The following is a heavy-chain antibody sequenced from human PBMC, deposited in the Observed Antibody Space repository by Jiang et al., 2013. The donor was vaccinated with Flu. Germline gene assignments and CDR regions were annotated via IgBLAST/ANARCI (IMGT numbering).Heavy chain of an antibody. J-gene: IGHJ3*02. Sequence: KPSETLSLTCAVYGGSFSGYYWSWIRQPPGKGLEWIGEINHSGSTNYNPSLKSRVTISVDTSKNQFSLKLSSVTAADTAVYYCARISGATTTDIWGQGTMVTVSS. CDR3: ARISGATTTDI. CDR2: INHSGST. CDR1: GGSFSGYY. D-gene: IGHD5-12*01. V-gene: IGHV4-34*01.